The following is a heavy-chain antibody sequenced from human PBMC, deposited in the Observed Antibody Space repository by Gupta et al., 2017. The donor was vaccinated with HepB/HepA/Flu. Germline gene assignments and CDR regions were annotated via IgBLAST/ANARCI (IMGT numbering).Heavy chain of an antibody. CDR2: INPDGSLR. CDR1: GFSFSDDW. J-gene: IGHJ5*02. D-gene: IGHD2-2*03. Sequence: EVQLVESGGGLVQPGGSLRLSCAAAGFSFSDDWMNWVRQSPGKGLEWVANINPDGSLRRCVDSVKGRFTISRDNAKSLLYLQMNNLRDEDTAVYYCVRVDISWGQGTLVTVSS. CDR3: VRVDIS. V-gene: IGHV3-7*01.